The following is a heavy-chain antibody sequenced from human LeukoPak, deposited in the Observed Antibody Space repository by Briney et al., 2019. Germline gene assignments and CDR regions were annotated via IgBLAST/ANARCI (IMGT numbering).Heavy chain of an antibody. J-gene: IGHJ4*02. CDR3: ARVEMATIDFDY. D-gene: IGHD5-24*01. Sequence: TLSLTCAVSGGSISSGGYSWSWIRQPPGKGLEWIGYIYHSGSTYYNPSLKSRVTISVDRSKNQFSLKLSSVTAADTAVYYCARVEMATIDFDYWGQGTLVTVSS. V-gene: IGHV4-30-2*01. CDR2: IYHSGST. CDR1: GGSISSGGYS.